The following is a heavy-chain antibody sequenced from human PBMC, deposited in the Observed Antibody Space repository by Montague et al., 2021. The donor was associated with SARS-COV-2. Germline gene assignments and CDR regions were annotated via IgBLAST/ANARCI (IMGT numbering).Heavy chain of an antibody. V-gene: IGHV4-39*01. CDR3: ASLPRITIFGVVIHFDY. D-gene: IGHD3-3*01. J-gene: IGHJ4*02. CDR2: IYYSGST. CDR1: GGSISSSSYY. Sequence: SETLSLTCTVSGGSISSSSYYWGWIRQPPGKGLEWIGSIYYSGSTYYNPSLKSRVTISVDTSKNQFSLKLSSVTAADTAVYYCASLPRITIFGVVIHFDYWGQGTLVTASS.